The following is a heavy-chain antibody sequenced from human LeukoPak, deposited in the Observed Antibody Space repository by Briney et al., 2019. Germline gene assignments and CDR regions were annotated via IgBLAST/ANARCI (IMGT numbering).Heavy chain of an antibody. CDR3: AREGGWSYWNNWFDP. D-gene: IGHD1-26*01. CDR2: INHSGST. CDR1: GGSFSGYY. V-gene: IGHV4-34*01. Sequence: SETLSLTCAVYGGSFSGYYWSWIRQPPGKGLEWIGEINHSGSTNYNPSLKSRVTISVDTSKNQFSLKLSSVTAADTAVYYCAREGGWSYWNNWFDPWGQGTLVTVSS. J-gene: IGHJ5*02.